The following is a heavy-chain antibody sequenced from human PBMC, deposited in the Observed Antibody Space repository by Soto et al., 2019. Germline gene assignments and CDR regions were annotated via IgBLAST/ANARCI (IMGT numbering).Heavy chain of an antibody. CDR2: IYHSGST. V-gene: IGHV4-4*02. D-gene: IGHD3-22*01. CDR3: ARSPDSSGYYPRWYYYGMDV. Sequence: PSETLSLTCAVSGGCISSSNWCSWVRQPPGKGLEWIGEIYHSGSTNYNPSLKSRVTISVDKSKNQFSLKLSSVTAADTAVYYCARSPDSSGYYPRWYYYGMDVWGQGTTVS. J-gene: IGHJ6*02. CDR1: GGCISSSNW.